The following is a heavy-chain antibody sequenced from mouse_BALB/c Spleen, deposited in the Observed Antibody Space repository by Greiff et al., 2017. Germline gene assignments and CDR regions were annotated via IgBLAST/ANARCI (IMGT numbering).Heavy chain of an antibody. CDR1: GFTFSSYA. CDR3: AKDDGY. Sequence: EVQVVESGGGLVKPGGSLKLSCAASGFTFSSYAMSWVRQTPEKRLEWVATISSGGSYTYYPDSVKGRFTISRDNAKNTLYLQMSSLRSEDTAMYYCAKDDGYWGQGTLVTVSA. CDR2: ISSGGSYT. J-gene: IGHJ3*02. V-gene: IGHV5-9-3*01.